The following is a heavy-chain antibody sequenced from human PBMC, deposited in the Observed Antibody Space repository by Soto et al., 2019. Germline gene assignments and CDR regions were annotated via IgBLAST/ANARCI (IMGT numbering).Heavy chain of an antibody. CDR1: GFTFSDYY. D-gene: IGHD3-10*01. CDR3: ARDDVDTMVRGATWGYYYYYYMDV. J-gene: IGHJ6*03. CDR2: ISSSGSTI. Sequence: GGSLRLSCAASGFTFSDYYMSWIRQAPGKGLEWVSYISSSGSTIYYADSVKGRFTISRDNAKNSLYLQMNSLRAEDTAVYYCARDDVDTMVRGATWGYYYYYYMDVWGKGTTVTVSS. V-gene: IGHV3-11*01.